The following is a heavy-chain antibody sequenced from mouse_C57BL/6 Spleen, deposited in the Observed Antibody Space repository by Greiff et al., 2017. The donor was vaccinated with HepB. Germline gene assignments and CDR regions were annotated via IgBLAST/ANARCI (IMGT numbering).Heavy chain of an antibody. CDR1: GFTFSDYG. V-gene: IGHV5-17*01. J-gene: IGHJ4*01. Sequence: EVMLVESGGGLVKPGGSLKLSCAASGFTFSDYGMHWVRQAPEKGLEWVAYLSSGSSTIYYADTVKGRFTISRDNAKNTLFLQMTSLRSEDTAMYYCARNGNYPYYYAMDYWGQGTSVTVSS. D-gene: IGHD2-1*01. CDR3: ARNGNYPYYYAMDY. CDR2: LSSGSSTI.